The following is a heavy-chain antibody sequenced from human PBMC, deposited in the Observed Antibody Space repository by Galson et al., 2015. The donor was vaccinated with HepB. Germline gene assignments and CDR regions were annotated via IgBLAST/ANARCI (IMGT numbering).Heavy chain of an antibody. Sequence: SLRLSCAASGFTFSSYGMHWVRQAPGKGLEWVAVISYDGSNKYYADSVKGRFTISRDNSKNTLYLQMNSLRAEDTAVYYCAKPKYCSGGSCYSAFDIWGQGTMVTVSS. D-gene: IGHD2-15*01. V-gene: IGHV3-30*18. J-gene: IGHJ3*02. CDR1: GFTFSSYG. CDR2: ISYDGSNK. CDR3: AKPKYCSGGSCYSAFDI.